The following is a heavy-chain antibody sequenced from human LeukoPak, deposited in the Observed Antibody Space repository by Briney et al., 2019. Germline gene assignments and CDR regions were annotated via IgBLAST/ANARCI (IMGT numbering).Heavy chain of an antibody. Sequence: ASVKLSCKASGYTFTSYCISWVRQAPGQGLEWMGWIRAYNGNTNYAQKLQGRVTMTTDTATSTAYMELRSLRSDDTAVYYSARSTGRHYNWFDPWGQGTLVTVSS. CDR2: IRAYNGNT. CDR1: GYTFTSYC. CDR3: ARSTGRHYNWFDP. D-gene: IGHD1-14*01. V-gene: IGHV1-18*01. J-gene: IGHJ5*02.